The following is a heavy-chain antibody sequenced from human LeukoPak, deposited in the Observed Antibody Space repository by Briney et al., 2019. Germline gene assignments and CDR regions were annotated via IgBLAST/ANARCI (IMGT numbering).Heavy chain of an antibody. CDR2: MNPNSGNT. J-gene: IGHJ5*02. D-gene: IGHD2-15*01. V-gene: IGHV1-8*01. CDR3: ARARSGGRNNWFDP. Sequence: ASVKVSCKASGYTFTSYDINWVRQATGQGLEWMGWMNPNSGNTGYAQKFQGRVTMTRNTSISTAYMELSSLRSEDTAVYYCARARSGGRNNWFDPWGQGTLVTVSS. CDR1: GYTFTSYD.